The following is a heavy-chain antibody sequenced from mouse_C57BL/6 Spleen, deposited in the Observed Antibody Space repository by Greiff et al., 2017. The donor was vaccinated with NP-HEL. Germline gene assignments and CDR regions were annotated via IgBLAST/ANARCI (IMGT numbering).Heavy chain of an antibody. V-gene: IGHV5-9-1*02. CDR1: GFTFSSYA. J-gene: IGHJ3*01. CDR2: ISSGGDYI. Sequence: DVMLVESGEGLVKPGGSLKLSCAASGFTFSSYAMSWVRQTPEKRLEWVAYISSGGDYIYYADTVKGRFTISRDNARNTLYLQMSSLKSEDTAMYYCTRVSSDWFAYWGQGTLVTVSA. CDR3: TRVSSDWFAY.